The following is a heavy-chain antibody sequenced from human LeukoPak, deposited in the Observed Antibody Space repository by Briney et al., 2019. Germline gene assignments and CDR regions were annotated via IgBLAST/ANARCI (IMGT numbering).Heavy chain of an antibody. CDR1: GGSISSSSYY. J-gene: IGHJ4*02. Sequence: SETLSLTCTVSGGSISSSSYYWGWIRQPPGKGLEWIGSIYYSGSTYYNPSLKSRVTISVDTSKNQFSLELSSVTAADTAVYYCAREGRHSTVTLYYFDYWGQGTLVTVSS. CDR3: AREGRHSTVTLYYFDY. D-gene: IGHD4-17*01. V-gene: IGHV4-39*02. CDR2: IYYSGST.